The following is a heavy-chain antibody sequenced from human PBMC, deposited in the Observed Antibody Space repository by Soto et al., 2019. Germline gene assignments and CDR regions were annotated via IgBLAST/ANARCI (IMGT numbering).Heavy chain of an antibody. V-gene: IGHV1-46*01. CDR1: GFPFPTYY. CDR2: INPSGDAT. D-gene: IGHD3-3*01. Sequence: QVLLVQSGAAVKKPGASVKVSCTASGFPFPTYYMHWVRQAPGQGLEWMGVINPSGDATTFAQNFQGIVTMTKDTPASTVYMELSSLRSEDTAVSYGVRDWEWGYWGQGTLVTVSS. CDR3: VRDWEWGY. J-gene: IGHJ4*02.